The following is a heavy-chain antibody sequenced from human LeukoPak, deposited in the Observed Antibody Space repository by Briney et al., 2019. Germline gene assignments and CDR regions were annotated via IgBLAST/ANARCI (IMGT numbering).Heavy chain of an antibody. CDR2: INPNSGGT. Sequence: VASVKVSCKASGYTFTGYYMHWVRQAPGQGLEWMGWINPNSGGTNYAQKFQGRVTMTRDTSISTAYMELSRLRSDDTAVYYCARAGVAAAGTRSFDYWGQGTLVTVSS. J-gene: IGHJ4*02. D-gene: IGHD6-13*01. CDR1: GYTFTGYY. CDR3: ARAGVAAAGTRSFDY. V-gene: IGHV1-2*02.